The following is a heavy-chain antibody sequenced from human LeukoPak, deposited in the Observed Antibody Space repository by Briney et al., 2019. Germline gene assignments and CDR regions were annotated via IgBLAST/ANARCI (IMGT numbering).Heavy chain of an antibody. Sequence: SVNVSCKASGGTFSSYAISWVRQAPGQGLEWMGRIIPILGIANYAQKFQGRVTITADKSTSTAYMELSSLRSEDTAVYYCAREESSSSLGYWGQGILVTVSS. V-gene: IGHV1-69*04. CDR3: AREESSSSLGY. J-gene: IGHJ4*02. CDR1: GGTFSSYA. CDR2: IIPILGIA. D-gene: IGHD6-6*01.